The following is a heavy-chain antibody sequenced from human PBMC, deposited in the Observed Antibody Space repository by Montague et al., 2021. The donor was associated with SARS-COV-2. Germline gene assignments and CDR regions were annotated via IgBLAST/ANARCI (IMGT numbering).Heavy chain of an antibody. CDR2: IDTSGTT. CDR1: GGSISSGIYY. V-gene: IGHV4-61*02. CDR3: ARAHSGSWAHLDN. J-gene: IGHJ4*02. Sequence: TLSLTCTVSGGSISSGIYYWSWIRQPAGKGLEWIGRIDTSGTTDYSFSLKSRVTISVDTSKNQFSLKLTSVTAADTAVYYCARAHSGSWAHLDNWGQGSLVTVSS. D-gene: IGHD5-12*01.